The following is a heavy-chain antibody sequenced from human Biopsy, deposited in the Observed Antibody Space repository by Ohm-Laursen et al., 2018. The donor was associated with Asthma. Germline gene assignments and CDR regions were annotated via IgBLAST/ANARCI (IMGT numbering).Heavy chain of an antibody. CDR3: ARDYYDFWNRSVYTYFGMDV. CDR2: IYHRGNT. J-gene: IGHJ6*02. CDR1: GGSISSGGYY. D-gene: IGHD3-3*01. Sequence: SETLSLTCPVFGGSISSGGYYWSWVRQRPGKGLEWIGNIYHRGNTKYNPSLKSRLSFSVDTSKNQFSLKLSSVTAADTAIYFCARDYYDFWNRSVYTYFGMDVWGRGTTVVVSS. V-gene: IGHV4-31*02.